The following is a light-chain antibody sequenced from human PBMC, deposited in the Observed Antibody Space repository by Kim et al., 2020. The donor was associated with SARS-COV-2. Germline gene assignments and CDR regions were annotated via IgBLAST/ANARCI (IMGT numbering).Light chain of an antibody. J-gene: IGKJ5*01. CDR1: QAINNY. CDR3: QQYNSYPIT. CDR2: GAS. V-gene: IGKV1-16*02. Sequence: DIQMTQSPASLSASVGDRVTITCRASQAINNYLGWFQQKPGKAPKSLIYGASSLQSGVPSKFSGSGSGTDFTLTIIDVQPEDFATYDCQQYNSYPITFGQGTRLEIK.